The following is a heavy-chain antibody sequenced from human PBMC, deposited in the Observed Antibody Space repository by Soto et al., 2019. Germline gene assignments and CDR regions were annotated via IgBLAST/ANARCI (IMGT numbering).Heavy chain of an antibody. Sequence: SETLSLTCTVSGDSLRSSYHYWGWIRQLPGKGLEWIGSIYYTGNTYYNPSLKSRVSISVDMATNEISLRLRAESIADTAVYYCVRVEMYAGEFTPNFDRRGQGALVTVSS. CDR1: GDSLRSSYHY. CDR3: VRVEMYAGEFTPNFDR. V-gene: IGHV4-39*01. J-gene: IGHJ4*02. D-gene: IGHD2-8*01. CDR2: IYYTGNT.